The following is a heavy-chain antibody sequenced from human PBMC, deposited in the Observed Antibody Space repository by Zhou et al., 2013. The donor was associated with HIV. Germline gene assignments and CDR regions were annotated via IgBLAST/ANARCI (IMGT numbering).Heavy chain of an antibody. J-gene: IGHJ4*02. Sequence: QVQLVQSESETLRPGATAKVSCKTSGYTFTNYYMSWLRQAPGQGLELMAMINPTTGKIMFAQRFQARLIVTRDTSTSTVHMFLSGLRSDDTATYYCARESNASGRGRSVDHWGQGTRVIVS. CDR2: INPTTGKI. CDR3: ARESNASGRGRSVDH. D-gene: IGHD3-16*01. CDR1: GYTFTNYY. V-gene: IGHV1-46*01.